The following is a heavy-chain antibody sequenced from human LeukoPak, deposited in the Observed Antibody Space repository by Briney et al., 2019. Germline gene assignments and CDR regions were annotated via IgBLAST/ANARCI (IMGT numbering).Heavy chain of an antibody. CDR1: GYTFINYG. CDR2: ISSYNGNT. D-gene: IGHD6-19*01. J-gene: IGHJ4*02. CDR3: ARDGFSSCWPYYFDF. V-gene: IGHV1-18*01. Sequence: ASVKVSCKASGYTFINYGITWVRQAPGQGLEWMGWISSYNGNTNYAQKFQGRVTMTTDTSTSTAYMELKSLRSDDTAVYHCARDGFSSCWPYYFDFWGQGSLVTVSS.